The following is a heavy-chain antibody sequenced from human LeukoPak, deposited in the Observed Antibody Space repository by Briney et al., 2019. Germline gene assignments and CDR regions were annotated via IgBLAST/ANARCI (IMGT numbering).Heavy chain of an antibody. J-gene: IGHJ4*02. V-gene: IGHV3-48*03. CDR2: ISRGGSTI. CDR1: GFSFSNNE. D-gene: IGHD5-18*01. CDR3: ASTTGYSYGYFDY. Sequence: GGSLRLSCEASGFSFSNNEMNWVRQAPGRGLGWVSYISRGGSTIYYADSVKGRFTLSRDNAQNSLYLQMNSLRAEDTAVYYCASTTGYSYGYFDYWGQGTLVTVSS.